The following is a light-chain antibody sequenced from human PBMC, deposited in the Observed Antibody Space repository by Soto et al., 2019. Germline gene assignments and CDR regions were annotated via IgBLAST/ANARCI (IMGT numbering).Light chain of an antibody. J-gene: IGKJ1*01. CDR3: QQYNNWPPGWT. V-gene: IGKV3-15*01. Sequence: EIVMTQSPATLSVSPGERATLSCRASQSVSSNLAWYQQKPGQAPRLLIYGASTRATGIPARFSDSGSGTDFTLTISSLQSEDFAVYYCQQYNNWPPGWTFGQGTKVEIK. CDR2: GAS. CDR1: QSVSSN.